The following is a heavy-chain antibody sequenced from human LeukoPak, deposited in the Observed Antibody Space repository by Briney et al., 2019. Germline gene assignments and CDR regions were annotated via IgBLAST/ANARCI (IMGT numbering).Heavy chain of an antibody. Sequence: GGSPRLSCAASGFPFTSYWMTWVRQAPGKGLEWVASVKQDGSDKYYVDSVKGRFTISRDNAKNSLYLQLNSLRAEDTAIYYCARYRGSGWFDPWGQGSLVTVSS. CDR1: GFPFTSYW. CDR2: VKQDGSDK. D-gene: IGHD2-15*01. CDR3: ARYRGSGWFDP. J-gene: IGHJ5*02. V-gene: IGHV3-7*02.